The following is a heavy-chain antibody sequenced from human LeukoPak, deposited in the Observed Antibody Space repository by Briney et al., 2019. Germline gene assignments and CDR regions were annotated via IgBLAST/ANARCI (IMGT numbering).Heavy chain of an antibody. V-gene: IGHV3-33*08. D-gene: IGHD3-22*01. CDR2: IWYDGSNK. CDR3: ARDSHYDSSGYYFSPEGYFDY. CDR1: GFTFSSYS. J-gene: IGHJ4*02. Sequence: GGSLRLSCAASGFTFSSYSMNWVRQAPGKGLEWVAVIWYDGSNKYYADSVKGRFTISRDNSKNTLYLQMNSLRAEDTAVYYCARDSHYDSSGYYFSPEGYFDYWGQGTLVTVSS.